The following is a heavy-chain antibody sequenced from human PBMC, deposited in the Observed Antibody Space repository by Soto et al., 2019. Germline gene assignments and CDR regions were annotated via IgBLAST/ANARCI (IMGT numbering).Heavy chain of an antibody. J-gene: IGHJ6*02. CDR2: ISSSSSYI. D-gene: IGHD6-13*01. CDR1: GFTFSSYS. Sequence: PGGSLRLSCAASGFTFSSYSMNWVRQAPGKGLEWVSSISSSSSYIYYADSVKGRFTISRDNAKNSLYLQMNSLRAEDTAVYYCARAGGATYSSSWYRDYYYYGMDVWGQGTTVTVSS. CDR3: ARAGGATYSSSWYRDYYYYGMDV. V-gene: IGHV3-21*01.